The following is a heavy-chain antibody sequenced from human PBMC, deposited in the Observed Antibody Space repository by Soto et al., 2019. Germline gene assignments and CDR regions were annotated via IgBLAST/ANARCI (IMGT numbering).Heavy chain of an antibody. V-gene: IGHV3-72*01. CDR2: IRNRANSHTT. D-gene: IGHD1-26*01. Sequence: EVQLVESGGGLVQPGGSLRLSCAASGFTFSDHYMDWVRQSPGKGLEWVGRIRNRANSHTTVDAASVKGRFTISRDDSKNSVFLEMNSLKTEDTAVYYCATLERIVGGTWDYWGQGTLVTVSS. CDR1: GFTFSDHY. J-gene: IGHJ4*02. CDR3: ATLERIVGGTWDY.